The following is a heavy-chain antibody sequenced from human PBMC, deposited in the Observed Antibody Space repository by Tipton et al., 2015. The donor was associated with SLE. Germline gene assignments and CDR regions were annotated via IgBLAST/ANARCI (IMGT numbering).Heavy chain of an antibody. CDR3: ARGKRHLSRLFQLNWFEA. J-gene: IGHJ5*02. CDR2: INHRGST. D-gene: IGHD6-25*01. CDR1: GFTFSSYG. Sequence: LSCAASGFTFSSYGMHWVRQSPGKGLEWIGEINHRGSTNYSPSLKGRITISVDTSKNQFSLKLNSVTAADTAVYYCARGKRHLSRLFQLNWFEAWGQGNLVTVSS. V-gene: IGHV4-34*01.